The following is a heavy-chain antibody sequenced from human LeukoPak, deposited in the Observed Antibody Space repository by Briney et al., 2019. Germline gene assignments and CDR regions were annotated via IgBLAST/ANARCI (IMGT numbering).Heavy chain of an antibody. Sequence: GSLRLSCAASGFTFSSLWMSWVRQAPGRGPEWVANINQDGGTTYYVASVKGRFTISRDNAKNTLSLQMSSLRAEDTAVYYCTKDRQGPNQYHMDVWGKGTTVTVSS. J-gene: IGHJ6*03. CDR3: TKDRQGPNQYHMDV. CDR1: GFTFSSLW. V-gene: IGHV3-7*01. CDR2: INQDGGTT.